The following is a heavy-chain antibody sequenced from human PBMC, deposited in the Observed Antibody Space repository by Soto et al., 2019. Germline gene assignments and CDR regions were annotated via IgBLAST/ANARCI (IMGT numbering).Heavy chain of an antibody. D-gene: IGHD3-16*01. CDR2: INAGNGNR. CDR1: GGTFSSYA. J-gene: IGHJ3*02. V-gene: IGHV1-3*01. Sequence: ASVKVSCKASGGTFSSYAISWVRQAPGQRLEWMGWINAGNGNRKYSQKLQGRVTITRDTSASTAYMELSSLRSEDTTVYYCARDDYYIWGQGTMVTVSS. CDR3: ARDDYYI.